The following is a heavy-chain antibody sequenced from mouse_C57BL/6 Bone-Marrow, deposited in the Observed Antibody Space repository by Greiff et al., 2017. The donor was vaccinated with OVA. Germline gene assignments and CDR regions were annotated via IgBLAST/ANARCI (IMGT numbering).Heavy chain of an antibody. D-gene: IGHD2-3*01. CDR3: ARIYDGYYYDY. CDR1: GYTFTSYW. J-gene: IGHJ2*01. Sequence: QVQLQQPGAELVKPGASVKLSCKASGYTFTSYWMHWVKQRPGQGLEWIGMIHPYSGSTNYNEKFKSKATLTVDKSSSTAYMQLSILTSEDSAVYYCARIYDGYYYDYWGQGTTLTVSS. V-gene: IGHV1-64*01. CDR2: IHPYSGST.